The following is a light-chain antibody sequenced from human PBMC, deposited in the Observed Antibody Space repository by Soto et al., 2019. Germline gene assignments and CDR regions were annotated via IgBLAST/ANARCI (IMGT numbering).Light chain of an antibody. CDR2: GAS. CDR1: QSVSSN. V-gene: IGKV3-15*01. Sequence: EIVMTQSPATLSVSTGERATLSCRASQSVSSNLAWYQQKPGQAPRLLIYGASPRATVIPDTFSGSGSGAEFSLIISSLQSEDFAVYYCQQYNNWWTFGQGTKVEIK. CDR3: QQYNNWWT. J-gene: IGKJ1*01.